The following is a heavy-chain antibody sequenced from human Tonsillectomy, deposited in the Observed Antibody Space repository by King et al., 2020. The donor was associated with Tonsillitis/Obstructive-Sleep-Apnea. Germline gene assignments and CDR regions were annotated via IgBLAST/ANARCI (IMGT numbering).Heavy chain of an antibody. CDR3: VVDGENYYFYYMDV. D-gene: IGHD6-19*01. CDR1: GFTFDDYA. V-gene: IGHV3-9*01. CDR2: ISWDSGAI. Sequence: VQLVESGGGLVQPGGSLRLSCAASGFTFDDYAMHWVRQAPGKGLEWVSGISWDSGAIGYADSVKGRFTISRDNAKNSLYLQMNGLRPEDTALYYCVVDGENYYFYYMDVWGKGTTVTVSS. J-gene: IGHJ6*03.